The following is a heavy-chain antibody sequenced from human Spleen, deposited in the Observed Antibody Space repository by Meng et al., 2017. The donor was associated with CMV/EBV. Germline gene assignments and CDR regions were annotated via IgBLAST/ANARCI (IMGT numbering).Heavy chain of an antibody. CDR2: INPNSGGT. D-gene: IGHD2-8*01. J-gene: IGHJ6*02. Sequence: ASVKVSCKASEYTFTGYYMHWVRQAPGQGLEWMGWINPNSGGTNSAQNFRGRVTMTRDTSISTAYMELSRLRSDDTAVYYCARVVPSPNPHYYGMDVWGQGTTVTVSS. V-gene: IGHV1-2*02. CDR1: EYTFTGYY. CDR3: ARVVPSPNPHYYGMDV.